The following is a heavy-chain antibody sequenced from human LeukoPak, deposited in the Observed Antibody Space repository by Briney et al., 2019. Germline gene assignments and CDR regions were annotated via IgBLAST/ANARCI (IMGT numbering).Heavy chain of an antibody. Sequence: SETLSLTCAVSGGSISSGGYYWNWIRQPPGKGLEWIGYIYYSGSTNYNPSLKSRVTISVDTSKNQFSLKLSSVTAADTAVYYCARAAYSGSYHSDYWGQGTLVTVSS. CDR3: ARAAYSGSYHSDY. J-gene: IGHJ4*02. CDR2: IYYSGST. D-gene: IGHD1-26*01. CDR1: GGSISSGGYY. V-gene: IGHV4-61*08.